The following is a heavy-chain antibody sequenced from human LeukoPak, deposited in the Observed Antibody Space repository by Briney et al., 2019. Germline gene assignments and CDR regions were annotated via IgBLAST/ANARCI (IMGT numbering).Heavy chain of an antibody. Sequence: GGSLRLSCVASGFSFRNYAINWVRQAPGKGLEYVSVINTDGRITYYADSVKGRFTISRDNSKNTVYLQMGSLRGEDMAVYYCTRDGGSFCDFDYWGQGALVTVSS. CDR1: GFSFRNYA. CDR2: INTDGRIT. D-gene: IGHD1-26*01. V-gene: IGHV3-64*02. J-gene: IGHJ4*02. CDR3: TRDGGSFCDFDY.